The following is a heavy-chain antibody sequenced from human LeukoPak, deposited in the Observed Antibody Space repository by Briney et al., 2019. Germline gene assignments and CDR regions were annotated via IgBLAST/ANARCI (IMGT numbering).Heavy chain of an antibody. CDR2: IYTSGST. Sequence: SETLSLTCTVSGGSISSGSYYWSWIWQPAGKGLEWIGRIYTSGSTNYNPSLKSRVTISVDTSKNQFSLKLSSVTAADTAVYYCARAMNYWGQGTLVTVSS. CDR1: GGSISSGSYY. CDR3: ARAMNY. V-gene: IGHV4-61*02. J-gene: IGHJ4*02.